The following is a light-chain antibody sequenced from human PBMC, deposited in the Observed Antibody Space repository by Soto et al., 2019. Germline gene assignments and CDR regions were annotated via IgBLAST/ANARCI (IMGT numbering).Light chain of an antibody. CDR2: AAS. Sequence: DIPMTQSPSSLSASVGDRVTITCRAIQSISSYLNWYQQKPGKAPKLLIYAASSLQSGVPSRFSGSVSGTDFTLSISSLQPEDFATYYCQQGYSTPRTFGGGTKVEIK. V-gene: IGKV1-39*01. CDR1: QSISSY. CDR3: QQGYSTPRT. J-gene: IGKJ4*01.